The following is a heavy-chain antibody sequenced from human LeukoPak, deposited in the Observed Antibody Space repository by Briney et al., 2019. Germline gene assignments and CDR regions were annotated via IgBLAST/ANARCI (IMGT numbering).Heavy chain of an antibody. CDR3: ANLLYRDSSGYSTFDY. CDR1: GGSISSSSYY. V-gene: IGHV4-39*01. Sequence: SETLSLTCTVSGGSISSSSYYWGWTRQPPGKGLEWIGSIYYSGSTYYNPSLKSRVTISVDTSKNQFSLKLSSVTAADTAVYYCANLLYRDSSGYSTFDYWGQGTTVTVSS. CDR2: IYYSGST. D-gene: IGHD3-22*01. J-gene: IGHJ4*03.